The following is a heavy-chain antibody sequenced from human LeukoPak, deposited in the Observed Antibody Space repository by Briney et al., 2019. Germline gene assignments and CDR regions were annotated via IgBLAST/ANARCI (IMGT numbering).Heavy chain of an antibody. CDR1: GGSISSYY. J-gene: IGHJ6*02. Sequence: PSETLSLTCTVSGGSISSYYWSWIRQPPGKGLEWIGYIYYSGSTNYNPSLKSRVTISVDTSKNQFSLKLSSVTAADTAVYYCARDKRGQYYYGSGSYYKEACYYGMDVWGQGTTVTVSS. D-gene: IGHD3-10*01. V-gene: IGHV4-59*01. CDR3: ARDKRGQYYYGSGSYYKEACYYGMDV. CDR2: IYYSGST.